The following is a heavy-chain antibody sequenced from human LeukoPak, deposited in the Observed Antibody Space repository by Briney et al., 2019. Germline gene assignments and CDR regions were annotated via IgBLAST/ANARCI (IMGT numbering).Heavy chain of an antibody. CDR2: ISSSSSYI. D-gene: IGHD5/OR15-5a*01. J-gene: IGHJ4*02. CDR1: GFTFSSYT. CDR3: ARDVVVSVYDYFGFDY. V-gene: IGHV3-21*01. Sequence: GGSLRLSCVVSGFTFSSYTMNWVRQAPGKGLEWVSYISSSSSYIYYADSVKGRFTISRDNAKNSLYLQMNSLRAEDTAVYYCARDVVVSVYDYFGFDYWGQGALVTVSS.